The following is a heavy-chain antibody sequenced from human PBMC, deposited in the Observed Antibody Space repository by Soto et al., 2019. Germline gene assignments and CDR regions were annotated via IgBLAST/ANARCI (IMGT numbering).Heavy chain of an antibody. V-gene: IGHV3-30*18. CDR2: ISYDGSNT. CDR3: AKEGGLSGSYYISSSYYFDY. Sequence: QVQLVESGGGVVQPGRSLRLSCVASGFTFSSYGMHWVRQAPGKGRGWVAIISYDGSNTYYADSVKGRFTISRDNSKNTLYLQMNSLRAEDTSVYYCAKEGGLSGSYYISSSYYFDYWGQGTLVTVSS. J-gene: IGHJ4*02. D-gene: IGHD1-26*01. CDR1: GFTFSSYG.